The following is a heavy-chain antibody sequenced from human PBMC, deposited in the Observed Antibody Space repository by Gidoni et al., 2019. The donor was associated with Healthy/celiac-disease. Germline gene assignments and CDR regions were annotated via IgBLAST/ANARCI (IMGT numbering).Heavy chain of an antibody. J-gene: IGHJ6*02. D-gene: IGHD3-3*01. CDR1: GFTFSSYG. V-gene: IGHV3-30*18. CDR2: ISYDGSNK. CDR3: AKEVNYDFWSGADYYGMDV. Sequence: QVQLVESGGGVVQPGRSLRLSCAASGFTFSSYGMHWVRQAPGKGLEWVAVISYDGSNKYYADSVKGRFTISRDNSKNTLYLQMNSLRAEDTAVYYCAKEVNYDFWSGADYYGMDVWGQGTTVTVS.